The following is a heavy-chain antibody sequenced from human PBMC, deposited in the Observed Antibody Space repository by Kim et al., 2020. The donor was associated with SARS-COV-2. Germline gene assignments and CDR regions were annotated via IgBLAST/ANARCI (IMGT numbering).Heavy chain of an antibody. CDR2: IYAGDSDA. CDR1: GYSLISYY. CDR3: ARAGRGSTAAPPAD. Sequence: GESLKISCQASGYSLISYYIAWVRQVPGKGLEWMGIIYAGDSDAIYSPSFQGHITMSADKSITTAYLQWSSLKASDSGIYYCARAGRGSTAAPPADWGQGTQMTVYS. V-gene: IGHV5-51*01. D-gene: IGHD4-17*01. J-gene: IGHJ4*02.